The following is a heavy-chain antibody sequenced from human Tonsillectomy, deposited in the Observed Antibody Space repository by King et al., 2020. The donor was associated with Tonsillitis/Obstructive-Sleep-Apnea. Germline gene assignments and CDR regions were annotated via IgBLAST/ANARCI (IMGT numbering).Heavy chain of an antibody. D-gene: IGHD2-2*01. V-gene: IGHV5-51*01. CDR2: IYPGDSNP. CDR3: ARQLLQYQPFDY. J-gene: IGHJ4*02. Sequence: VQLVESGAEVKKTGESLKMSCKGSGYSFASYWIGWVRQMPGNGLEWMGIIYPGDSNPIYSPSFQGQVTISADKSTNTAYLQWSSLKASDTAMYYCARQLLQYQPFDYWGQGTLVTVSS. CDR1: GYSFASYW.